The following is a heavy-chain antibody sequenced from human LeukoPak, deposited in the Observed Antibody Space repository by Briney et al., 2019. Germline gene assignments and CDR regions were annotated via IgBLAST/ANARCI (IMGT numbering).Heavy chain of an antibody. D-gene: IGHD2-2*01. CDR1: GGTFSSYA. J-gene: IGHJ4*02. Sequence: SVKVSCKASGGTFSSYAISWVRQAPGQGLEWMGGIIPMFGTAKYAQKFQGRVTITTDKSTSTAYMELSSLRSEDTAVYYCASGTTDIVVVPATLRNYYFDYWGQGTLVTVSS. V-gene: IGHV1-69*05. CDR3: ASGTTDIVVVPATLRNYYFDY. CDR2: IIPMFGTA.